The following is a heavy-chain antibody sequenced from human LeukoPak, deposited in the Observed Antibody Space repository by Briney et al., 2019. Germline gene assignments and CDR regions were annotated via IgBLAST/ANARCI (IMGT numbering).Heavy chain of an antibody. Sequence: GGSLRLSCAASGFTFSNVWMSWVRQAPGKGLEWVGPIKSETDGGTTDDAAPVKGRFIISRDDSKNTLYLQMNSLKTENTAVYYCTIYYDVLTGHYGLVNYWGQGTLVTVSS. V-gene: IGHV3-15*01. CDR3: TIYYDVLTGHYGLVNY. J-gene: IGHJ4*02. CDR1: GFTFSNVW. D-gene: IGHD3-9*01. CDR2: IKSETDGGTT.